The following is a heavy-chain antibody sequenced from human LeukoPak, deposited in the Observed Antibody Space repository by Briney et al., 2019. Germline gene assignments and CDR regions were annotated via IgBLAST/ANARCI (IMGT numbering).Heavy chain of an antibody. CDR2: IYTSGST. CDR3: SGYCSSTSCQPLGY. CDR1: GGSISSGSYY. V-gene: IGHV4-61*02. J-gene: IGHJ4*02. Sequence: SETLSLTCTVSGGSISSGSYYWSWIRQPAGKGLEWIGRIYTSGSTNYNPSLKSRVTMSVDTSKNQFSLKLSSVTAADTAVYYCSGYCSSTSCQPLGYWGQGTLVTVSS. D-gene: IGHD2-2*01.